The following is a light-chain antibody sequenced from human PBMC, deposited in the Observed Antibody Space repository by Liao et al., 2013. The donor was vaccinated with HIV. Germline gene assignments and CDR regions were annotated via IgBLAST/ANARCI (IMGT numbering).Light chain of an antibody. Sequence: SYELIQSRSVSVSPGQTATITCSGERVWNKYVSWYQQKPGQSPVLVIYEDSKRPPAIPGRFSASNSGNTATLIISGTQAMDEADYYCQAWDRSTVLFGGGTKLTVL. CDR3: QAWDRSTVL. CDR1: RVWNKY. V-gene: IGLV3-1*01. J-gene: IGLJ2*01. CDR2: EDS.